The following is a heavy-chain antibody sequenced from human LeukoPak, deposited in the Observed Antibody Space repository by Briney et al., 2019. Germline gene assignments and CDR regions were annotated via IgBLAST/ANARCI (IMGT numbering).Heavy chain of an antibody. V-gene: IGHV1-24*01. Sequence: ASVKVSCKVSGYTLTELSMHWVRQAPGKGLEWMGGFDPEDGETIYAQKFQGRVTMTEDTSTDTAYMELSSLRSEDTAVYYCATRLGSGSYYIDHFDYWGQGILVTVSS. J-gene: IGHJ4*02. D-gene: IGHD3-10*01. CDR2: FDPEDGET. CDR3: ATRLGSGSYYIDHFDY. CDR1: GYTLTELS.